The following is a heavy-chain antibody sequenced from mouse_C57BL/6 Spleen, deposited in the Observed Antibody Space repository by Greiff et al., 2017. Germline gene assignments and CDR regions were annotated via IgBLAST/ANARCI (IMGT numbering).Heavy chain of an antibody. CDR3: ARGYFGG. Sequence: QVQLQQPGAELVMPGASVKLSCKASGYTFTSYWMHWVKQRPGQGLEWIGEIDPSDSYTNYNQKFKGKSTLTVDKSSSTAYMQLSSLTSEDSAVYCCARGYFGGWGTGATVTVAS. V-gene: IGHV1-69*01. CDR2: IDPSDSYT. CDR1: GYTFTSYW. J-gene: IGHJ1*03.